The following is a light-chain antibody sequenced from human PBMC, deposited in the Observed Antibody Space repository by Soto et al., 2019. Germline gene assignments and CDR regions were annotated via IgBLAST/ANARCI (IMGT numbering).Light chain of an antibody. J-gene: IGKJ4*01. Sequence: DIVMTQSPDSLAVSMDERATINCKSSQSVLVTPDNKNNLAWYQQKPGQPPRLLIYWAFFRESGVPDRFSGSGSGTDFTLTISNLRAEDVAVYYCQQYFIAPLTFGGGTKVEIK. CDR1: QSVLVTPDNKNN. V-gene: IGKV4-1*01. CDR3: QQYFIAPLT. CDR2: WAF.